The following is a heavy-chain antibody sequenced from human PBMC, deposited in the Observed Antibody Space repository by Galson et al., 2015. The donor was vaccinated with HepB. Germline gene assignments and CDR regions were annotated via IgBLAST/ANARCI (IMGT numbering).Heavy chain of an antibody. D-gene: IGHD3-22*01. CDR1: GFTFSSYN. CDR2: ISSSSGSI. CDR3: ARDSSGYYSK. J-gene: IGHJ4*02. V-gene: IGHV3-48*04. Sequence: SLRLSCAASGFTFSSYNMNWVRQAPGKGLEWVAYISSSSGSIYYADSVKGRITISRDNVKNSLYLQMNSLRAEDTAVYYCARDSSGYYSKWGQGTLVTVSS.